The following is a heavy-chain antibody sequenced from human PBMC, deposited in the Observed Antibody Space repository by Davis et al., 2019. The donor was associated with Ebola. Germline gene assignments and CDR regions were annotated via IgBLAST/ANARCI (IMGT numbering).Heavy chain of an antibody. Sequence: PGGSLRLSCAASGFTFSSYSMNWVRQAPGKGLEWVSYISSSGSTTYYADSVKGRFTISRDNAKNSLYLQMNSLRAEDTAVYYCAREGSYDFWSGYYYYGMDVWGQGTTVTVSS. CDR3: AREGSYDFWSGYYYYGMDV. CDR1: GFTFSSYS. D-gene: IGHD3-3*01. V-gene: IGHV3-48*04. J-gene: IGHJ6*02. CDR2: ISSSGSTT.